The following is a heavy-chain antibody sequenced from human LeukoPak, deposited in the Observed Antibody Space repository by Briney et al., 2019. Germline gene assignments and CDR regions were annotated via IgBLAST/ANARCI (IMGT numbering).Heavy chain of an antibody. V-gene: IGHV4-39*01. J-gene: IGHJ1*01. D-gene: IGHD3-22*01. CDR2: IYYSGST. CDR1: GGSISSSSYY. CDR3: ARRDYYDSSGQAYFQH. Sequence: SETLSLTCTVSGGSISSSSYYWGWIRQPPGKGLEWIGSIYYSGSTYYNPSLKSRVTISVDTSKNQFSLKLSSVTAADTAVYYCARRDYYDSSGQAYFQHWGQGTLVTVSS.